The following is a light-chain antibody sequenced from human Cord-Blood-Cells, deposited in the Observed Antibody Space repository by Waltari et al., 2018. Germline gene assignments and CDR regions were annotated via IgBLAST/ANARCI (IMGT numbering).Light chain of an antibody. V-gene: IGKV1-39*01. CDR1: TSISSY. Sequence: DIQMTQSPSSLSASVGDRVTITCRESTSISSYLNWYQQKPGKAPKLLIYAASSLQSGVPSRFSGSGSGTDFTLTISSLQPEDFATYYCQQSYSTPYSFGQGTKLEIK. CDR2: AAS. J-gene: IGKJ2*03. CDR3: QQSYSTPYS.